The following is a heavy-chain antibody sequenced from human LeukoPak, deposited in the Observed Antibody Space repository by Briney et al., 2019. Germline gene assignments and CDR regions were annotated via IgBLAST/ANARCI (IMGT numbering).Heavy chain of an antibody. CDR3: ARVSTYYDFWSAPRPLYYFDY. CDR2: MNPNSGNT. V-gene: IGHV1-8*01. Sequence: GASVKVSCKASGYTFTSYDINWVRQATGQGLEWMGWMNPNSGNTGYAQKFQGRVTMTTNTSISTAYMELSSLRSEDTAVHYCARVSTYYDFWSAPRPLYYFDYWGQGTLVTVSS. D-gene: IGHD3-3*01. J-gene: IGHJ4*02. CDR1: GYTFTSYD.